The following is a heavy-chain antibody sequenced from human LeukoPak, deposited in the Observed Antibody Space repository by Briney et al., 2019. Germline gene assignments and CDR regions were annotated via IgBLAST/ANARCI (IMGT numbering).Heavy chain of an antibody. V-gene: IGHV3-21*01. J-gene: IGHJ4*02. CDR1: GFTFSSYS. D-gene: IGHD6-19*01. Sequence: GGSLRLSCAASGFTFSSYSMNWVRQAPGKGLEWVSSISSSSSYIYYADSVKGRTTISRDNAKNSLYLQMNSLRAEDTAVYYCAREWSSGWPSFDYWGQGSQVAVSS. CDR3: AREWSSGWPSFDY. CDR2: ISSSSSYI.